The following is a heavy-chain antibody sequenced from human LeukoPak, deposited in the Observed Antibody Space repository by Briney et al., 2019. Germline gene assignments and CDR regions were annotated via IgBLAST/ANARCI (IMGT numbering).Heavy chain of an antibody. CDR2: INHGGST. J-gene: IGHJ5*02. CDR1: GGSFSGYY. D-gene: IGHD6-13*01. Sequence: SETLSLTCAVYGGSFSGYYWSWIRQPPGKGLEWIGEINHGGSTNYNPSLKSRVTISVDTSKNQFSLKLSSVTAADTAVYYCARGRTGYSSSWVFDPWGQGTLVTVSS. CDR3: ARGRTGYSSSWVFDP. V-gene: IGHV4-34*01.